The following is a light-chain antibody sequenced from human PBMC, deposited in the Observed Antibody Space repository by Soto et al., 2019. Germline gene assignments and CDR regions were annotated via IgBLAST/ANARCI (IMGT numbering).Light chain of an antibody. CDR2: GAS. Sequence: EIVLTQSPGTLSLSPGERATLSCRASQSVSGSSLAWYQQKPGQAPRLLIYGASSRAAGIPDRSSGSGSVTDFTLTITRPEPEDVAVYYCQQYDISPSSFTFGAGTKVDIK. CDR1: QSVSGSS. V-gene: IGKV3-20*01. CDR3: QQYDISPSSFT. J-gene: IGKJ3*01.